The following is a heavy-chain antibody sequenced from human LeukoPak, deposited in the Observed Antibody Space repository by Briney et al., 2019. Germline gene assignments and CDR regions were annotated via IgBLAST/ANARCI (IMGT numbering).Heavy chain of an antibody. CDR1: GYSVSSGYY. CDR2: IYYSGST. Sequence: SETLSLTCSVSGYSVSSGYYWGWIRQPPGKGLEWIGYIYYSGSTNYNPSLKSRVTISVDTSKNQFSLKLSSVTAADTAVYYCAREYPPRVVPAACGRWFDPWGQGTLVTVSS. V-gene: IGHV4-61*01. D-gene: IGHD2-2*01. J-gene: IGHJ5*02. CDR3: AREYPPRVVPAACGRWFDP.